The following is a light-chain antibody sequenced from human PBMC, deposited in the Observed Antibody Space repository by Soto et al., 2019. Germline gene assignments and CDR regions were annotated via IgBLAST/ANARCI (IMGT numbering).Light chain of an antibody. CDR1: QGISSY. CDR2: DAS. V-gene: IGKV1-9*01. Sequence: ESPLTQAPTFLSASVENIVTITCRASQGISSYLAWYQQKPGKAPKFLVYDASNLESGVPSRFSGSGSGTEFTLTISSLQPDDFATYYCQQYDSYSGAFGQGTKVDIK. CDR3: QQYDSYSGA. J-gene: IGKJ1*01.